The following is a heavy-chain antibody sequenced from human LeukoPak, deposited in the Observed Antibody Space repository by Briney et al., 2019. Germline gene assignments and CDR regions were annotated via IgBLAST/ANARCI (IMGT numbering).Heavy chain of an antibody. V-gene: IGHV1-18*01. J-gene: IGHJ5*02. Sequence: ASVKVSCKTSGYSFISYSINWLRQAPGQGLEWMGWVHIYRGNTNYAQKFQGRVTMTTDTSTSTVYMEVRGLRSDDTAMYYCARDVGITVADSFDPWGQGALVTVSS. D-gene: IGHD6-13*01. CDR2: VHIYRGNT. CDR1: GYSFISYS. CDR3: ARDVGITVADSFDP.